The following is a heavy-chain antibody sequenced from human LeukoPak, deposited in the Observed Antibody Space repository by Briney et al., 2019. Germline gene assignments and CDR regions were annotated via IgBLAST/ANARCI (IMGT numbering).Heavy chain of an antibody. CDR3: ARHVSYYDSSGPRGRASYGMDV. J-gene: IGHJ6*02. D-gene: IGHD3-22*01. CDR2: IYTSGST. V-gene: IGHV4-4*07. Sequence: SETLSLTCTVSGGSISSYYWSWIRQPAGEGLEWIGRIYTSGSTNYNPSLKSRVTISVDTSKNQFSLKLSSVTAADTAVYYCARHVSYYDSSGPRGRASYGMDVWGQGTTVTVSS. CDR1: GGSISSYY.